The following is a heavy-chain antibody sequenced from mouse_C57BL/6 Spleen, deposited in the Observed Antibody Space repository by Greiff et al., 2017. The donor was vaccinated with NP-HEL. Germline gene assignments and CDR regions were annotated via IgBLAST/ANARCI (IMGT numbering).Heavy chain of an antibody. CDR1: GFTFSDYG. D-gene: IGHD3-3*01. J-gene: IGHJ2*01. Sequence: EVKLMESGGGLVKPGGSLKLSCAASGFTFSDYGMHWVRQAPEKGLEWVAYISSGSSTIYYADTVKGRFTISRDNAKNTLFLQITSLRSEDTAMYYCARPGREGNYFDYWGQGTTLTVSS. CDR3: ARPGREGNYFDY. CDR2: ISSGSSTI. V-gene: IGHV5-17*01.